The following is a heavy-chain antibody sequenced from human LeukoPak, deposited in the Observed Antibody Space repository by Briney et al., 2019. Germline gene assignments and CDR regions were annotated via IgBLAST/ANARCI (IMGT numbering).Heavy chain of an antibody. CDR2: TAGSEDST. CDR1: GITFNRFA. CDR3: TTDLMTGFSSGWYFAY. Sequence: GGSLRLSCAASGITFNRFAMSWVRQAPGKGLEWVAVTAGSEDSTHYADSVRGRFIISTDNSKNRLYWQMNSLRAEDTAEYYCTTDLMTGFSSGWYFAYWGQGTLVTVS. J-gene: IGHJ4*02. D-gene: IGHD6-19*01. V-gene: IGHV3-23*01.